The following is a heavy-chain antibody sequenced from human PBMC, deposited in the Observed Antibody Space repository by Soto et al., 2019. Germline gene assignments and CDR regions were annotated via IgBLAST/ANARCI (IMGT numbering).Heavy chain of an antibody. CDR3: ARNPSHLCASTSCHAFDI. CDR2: IYYSGTT. CDR1: GGSISSGAYY. J-gene: IGHJ3*02. V-gene: IGHV4-31*03. Sequence: SETLSLTCSVSGGSISSGAYYWNWIRQHPRKGLEWIGYIYYSGTTYYNPSLGSRVSISADTSKNQFSLKLNSVTVADTAVYYCARNPSHLCASTSCHAFDIWGQGXMVTV. D-gene: IGHD2-2*01.